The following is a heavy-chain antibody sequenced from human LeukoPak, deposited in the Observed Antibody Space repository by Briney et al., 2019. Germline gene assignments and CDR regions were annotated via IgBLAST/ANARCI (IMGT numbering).Heavy chain of an antibody. Sequence: PGGSLRLSCAASGFTFSSYAMSWVRQAPGKGLEWVSSISNSGDSTYYADSVKGRFTISRDNSKSTLYLQMYSLSAEDTALYYCAEGGSARYFDSWGPGTLVTASS. CDR2: ISNSGDST. CDR3: AEGGSARYFDS. CDR1: GFTFSSYA. D-gene: IGHD6-19*01. V-gene: IGHV3-23*01. J-gene: IGHJ4*02.